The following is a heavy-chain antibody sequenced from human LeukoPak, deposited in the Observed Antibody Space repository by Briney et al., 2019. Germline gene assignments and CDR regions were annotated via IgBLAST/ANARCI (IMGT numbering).Heavy chain of an antibody. Sequence: GGSLRLSCEGSGFTFSNYWMGWVRQAPGKGLQWVANIKTDGSEKYYVDSVRGRFTISRDNAKNSLSLQMNSLRAEDTAMYYCARSGGWIIDYWGKGTLVTVSS. J-gene: IGHJ4*02. CDR2: IKTDGSEK. CDR3: ARSGGWIIDY. V-gene: IGHV3-7*03. D-gene: IGHD6-19*01. CDR1: GFTFSNYW.